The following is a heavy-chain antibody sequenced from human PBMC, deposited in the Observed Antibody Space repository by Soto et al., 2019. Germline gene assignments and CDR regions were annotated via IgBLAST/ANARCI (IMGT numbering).Heavy chain of an antibody. D-gene: IGHD3-10*01. Sequence: GGSLRLSCAASGFTFSSYGMHWVRQAPGKGLEWVAVIWYDGSNKYYADSVKGRFTISRDNSKNTLYLQMNSLRAEDTAVYYCARERMVRGVITYYYGMDVWGQGTTVTVSS. V-gene: IGHV3-33*01. CDR3: ARERMVRGVITYYYGMDV. J-gene: IGHJ6*02. CDR1: GFTFSSYG. CDR2: IWYDGSNK.